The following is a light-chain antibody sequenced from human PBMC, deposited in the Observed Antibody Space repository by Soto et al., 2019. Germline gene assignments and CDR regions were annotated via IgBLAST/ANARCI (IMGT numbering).Light chain of an antibody. J-gene: IGKJ1*01. V-gene: IGKV1-39*01. Sequence: DLQVTQSPSSFSHSLGARSTITCRPSQSISTNLNWYQQKPGKAPKLLIYVASSLHSGVPSRFSGSGSGTEFTLTISSLQPEDFATYYCQQSYSTPRTFGQGTKVEIK. CDR1: QSISTN. CDR3: QQSYSTPRT. CDR2: VAS.